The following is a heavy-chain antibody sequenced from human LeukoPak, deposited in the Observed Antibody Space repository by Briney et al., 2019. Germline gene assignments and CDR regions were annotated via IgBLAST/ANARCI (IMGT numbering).Heavy chain of an antibody. CDR1: GYTFTGYY. V-gene: IGHV1-2*02. CDR3: ASVDFWSGYYMKY. D-gene: IGHD3-3*01. J-gene: IGHJ4*02. CDR2: INPNSGGT. Sequence: ASVKVSCKASGYTFTGYYMHWGRQAPGQGLEWMGWINPNSGGTNYAQKFQGRVTMNRDTSISTAYMELSRLRSHDTAVYYCASVDFWSGYYMKYWGQGTLVTVPS.